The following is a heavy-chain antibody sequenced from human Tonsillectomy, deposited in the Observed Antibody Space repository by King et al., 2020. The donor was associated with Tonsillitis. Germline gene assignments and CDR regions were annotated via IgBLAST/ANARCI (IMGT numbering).Heavy chain of an antibody. CDR3: ARDLRSSGWYIDY. J-gene: IGHJ4*02. D-gene: IGHD6-19*01. CDR1: GLTFSNYW. CDR2: INGDGSST. V-gene: IGHV3-74*01. Sequence: VQLVESGGGLVQPGGSLRLSCAASGLTFSNYWMHWVRQASGKGLVWVSHINGDGSSTRYAESVKGRFTISRDNAKNTLYLQMNSLRAEDTAVYYCARDLRSSGWYIDYWGQGTLVTVSS.